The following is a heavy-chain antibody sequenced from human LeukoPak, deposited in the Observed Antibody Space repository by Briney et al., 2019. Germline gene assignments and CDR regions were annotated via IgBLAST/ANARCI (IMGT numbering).Heavy chain of an antibody. D-gene: IGHD6-6*01. J-gene: IGHJ6*04. Sequence: GGSLRLSCVVSGFTFSNYGMHWVRQAPGKGLEWVAVIWNDGSNKYYADSVKGRFTISGDNSKNTLYLQKSSLRAEDTAVYYCARSLHRSSSPSYVWGKGTTVTVSS. CDR1: GFTFSNYG. CDR2: IWNDGSNK. V-gene: IGHV3-30*19. CDR3: ARSLHRSSSPSYV.